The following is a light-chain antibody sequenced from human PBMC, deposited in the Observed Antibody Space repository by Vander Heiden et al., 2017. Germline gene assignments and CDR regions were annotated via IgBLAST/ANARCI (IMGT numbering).Light chain of an antibody. J-gene: IGKJ1*01. Sequence: DIQMTQSPSTLAASVGDRVTITCRASQNINKWLAWYQQRPGKAPKLLIYKASTLESGVASRFSGSGSGTEFTLTISSLQPDDFATYYCHQYNSYSPSTFGQGTQVEIK. CDR3: HQYNSYSPST. CDR2: KAS. CDR1: QNINKW. V-gene: IGKV1-5*03.